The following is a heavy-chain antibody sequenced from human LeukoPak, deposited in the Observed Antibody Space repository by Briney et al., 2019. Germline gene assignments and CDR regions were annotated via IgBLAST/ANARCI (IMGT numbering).Heavy chain of an antibody. CDR2: ISYDGSNK. CDR1: GFTFSSYA. CDR3: ARDPSPVLYGYHAFDI. D-gene: IGHD5-18*01. V-gene: IGHV3-30*04. Sequence: GGSLRLSCSASGFTFSSYAMHWVRQAPGKGLEWVAVISYDGSNKYYADSVKGRFTISRDNSKNTLYLQMNSLRAEDTAVYYCARDPSPVLYGYHAFDIWGQGTMVTVS. J-gene: IGHJ3*02.